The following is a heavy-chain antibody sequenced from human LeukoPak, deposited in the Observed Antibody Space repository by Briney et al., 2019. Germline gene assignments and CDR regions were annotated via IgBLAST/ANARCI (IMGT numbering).Heavy chain of an antibody. Sequence: GGSLRLSCAASGFTFSDYYMSWIRQAPGKGLEWVSYISSSGSTIYYADSVKGRFTISRDNAKNSLYLQMNSLRAEDTAVYYCARDYPAYYDFWSGYNDYWGQGTLVTVPS. CDR2: ISSSGSTI. CDR1: GFTFSDYY. J-gene: IGHJ4*02. V-gene: IGHV3-11*01. D-gene: IGHD3-3*01. CDR3: ARDYPAYYDFWSGYNDY.